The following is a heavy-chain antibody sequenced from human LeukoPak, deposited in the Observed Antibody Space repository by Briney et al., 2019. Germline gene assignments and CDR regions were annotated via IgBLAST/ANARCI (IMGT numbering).Heavy chain of an antibody. Sequence: SGGSLRLSCAASGFTFSDYYMNWIRQAPGKGLEWVSYISGSSTFTNYADSVKGRFTISRDNAKNTLYLQMNSLRAEDTAVYYCARELPRIGGQTDASDIWGQGTMVTVS. CDR1: GFTFSDYY. D-gene: IGHD3-16*01. CDR2: ISGSSTFT. J-gene: IGHJ3*02. V-gene: IGHV3-11*06. CDR3: ARELPRIGGQTDASDI.